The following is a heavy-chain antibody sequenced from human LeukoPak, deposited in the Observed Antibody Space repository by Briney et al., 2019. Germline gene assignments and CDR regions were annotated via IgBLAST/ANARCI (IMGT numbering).Heavy chain of an antibody. Sequence: QTGGSLRLSCAASGFTFSSYGMHWVRQAPGEGLEWVAFIRYDGSNKYYADSVKGRFTISRDNSKNTLYLQMNSLRAEDTAVYYCAKDSSVPAARSYGSPNYWGQGTLVTVSS. V-gene: IGHV3-30*02. CDR3: AKDSSVPAARSYGSPNY. D-gene: IGHD2-2*01. J-gene: IGHJ4*02. CDR1: GFTFSSYG. CDR2: IRYDGSNK.